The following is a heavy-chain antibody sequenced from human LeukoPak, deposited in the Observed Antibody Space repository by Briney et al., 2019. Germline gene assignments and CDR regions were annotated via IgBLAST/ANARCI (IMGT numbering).Heavy chain of an antibody. Sequence: GGSLRLSCAPSGFTFDDYGMSWVRQAPGKGLEWVSGINWNGGSTGYADSVKGRFTISRDNAKNSLYLQMNSLRAEDTALYYCARVSVAGDYFDYWGQGTLVTVSS. CDR3: ARVSVAGDYFDY. V-gene: IGHV3-20*04. CDR1: GFTFDDYG. J-gene: IGHJ4*02. D-gene: IGHD6-19*01. CDR2: INWNGGST.